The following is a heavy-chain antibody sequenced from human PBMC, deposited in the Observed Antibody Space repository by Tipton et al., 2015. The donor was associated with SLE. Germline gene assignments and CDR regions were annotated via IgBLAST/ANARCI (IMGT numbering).Heavy chain of an antibody. Sequence: SLRLSCAASGFTFSSYAMHWVRQAPGKGLEWVAVISYDGSNKYYADSVKGRFTISRDNSKNTLYLQMNSLRAEDTAVYYCARDLAVAGNYYYHYGMDVWGQGTTVTVSS. CDR2: ISYDGSNK. D-gene: IGHD6-19*01. J-gene: IGHJ6*02. CDR1: GFTFSSYA. CDR3: ARDLAVAGNYYYHYGMDV. V-gene: IGHV3-30-3*01.